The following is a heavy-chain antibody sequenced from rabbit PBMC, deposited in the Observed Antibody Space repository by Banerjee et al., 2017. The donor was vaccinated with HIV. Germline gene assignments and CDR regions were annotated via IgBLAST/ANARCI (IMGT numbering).Heavy chain of an antibody. CDR3: ARAGSGYRQFDL. CDR2: INTSSGNT. Sequence: EESGGGLVQPEGSLTLTCKASGFSFSSKYWICWVRQAPGKGLEWIACINTSSGNTVYASWAKGRFTISKTSSTTVTLQMTSLTAADTATYFCARAGSGYRQFDLWGPGTLVTVS. CDR1: GFSFSSKYW. J-gene: IGHJ4*01. D-gene: IGHD8-1*01. V-gene: IGHV1S45*01.